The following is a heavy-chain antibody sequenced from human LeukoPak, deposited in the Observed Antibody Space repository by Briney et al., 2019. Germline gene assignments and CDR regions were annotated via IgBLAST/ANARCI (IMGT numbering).Heavy chain of an antibody. D-gene: IGHD4-17*01. J-gene: IGHJ4*02. CDR2: SIPIFGTA. CDR1: GYTFTSYG. CDR3: ASLGGGSTVTTYLNY. Sequence: GASVKVSCKASGYTFTSYGINWVRQAPGQGLEWMGESIPIFGTANYAQKFQGRVTITADESTSTAYMELSSLRSEDTAVYYCASLGGGSTVTTYLNYWGQGTLVTVSS. V-gene: IGHV1-69*13.